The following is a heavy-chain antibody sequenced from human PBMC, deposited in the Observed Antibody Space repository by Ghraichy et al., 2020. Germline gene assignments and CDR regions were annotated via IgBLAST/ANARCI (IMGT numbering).Heavy chain of an antibody. CDR3: ARIGGGWADWYFDL. J-gene: IGHJ2*01. Sequence: GSLRLSCASSGFTLSSYAMNWVRQAPGKGLEWVSSISSTSGYIYYADSLRGRFTISRDNAKNSLYLQMNSLRAEDTAVYYCARIGGGWADWYFDLWGRGTLVTVSS. CDR2: ISSTSGYI. D-gene: IGHD6-19*01. V-gene: IGHV3-21*01. CDR1: GFTLSSYA.